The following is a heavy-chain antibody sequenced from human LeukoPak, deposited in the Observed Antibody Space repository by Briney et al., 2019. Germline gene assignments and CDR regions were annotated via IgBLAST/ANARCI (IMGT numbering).Heavy chain of an antibody. CDR2: IYSGGST. V-gene: IGHV3-66*01. CDR1: GFTVSSNY. CDR3: ARAKDNYYGSGSYD. J-gene: IGHJ4*02. Sequence: PGGSLRLSCAASGFTVSSNYMSWVRQAPGKGLEWVSVIYSGGSTYYADSVKGRFTISRDNSKNTLYLQMNSLRAEDTAVYYCARAKDNYYGSGSYDWGQGTLVTVSS. D-gene: IGHD3-10*01.